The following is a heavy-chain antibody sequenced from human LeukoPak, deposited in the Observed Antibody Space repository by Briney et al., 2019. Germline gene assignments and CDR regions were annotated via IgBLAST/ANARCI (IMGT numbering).Heavy chain of an antibody. D-gene: IGHD6-6*01. J-gene: IGHJ4*02. CDR3: IAARLGY. V-gene: IGHV3-7*01. CDR2: IKQDGSEK. CDR1: GLTFSSYW. Sequence: GGSLRLSCAASGLTFSSYWMSWVRQAPGKGLEWVANIKQDGSEKYYVDSVKGRFTISRDNAKNSLYLQMNSLRAEDTAVYYCIAARLGYWGQGTLVTVPS.